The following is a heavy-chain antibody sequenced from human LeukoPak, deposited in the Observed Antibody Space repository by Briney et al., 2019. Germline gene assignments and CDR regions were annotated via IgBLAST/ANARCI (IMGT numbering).Heavy chain of an antibody. Sequence: GGSLRLSCAASRFTFSTYGMHWVRQAPGKGLEWVAFIRYDGSNKYYADSVKGRFTISRDNSKNTLYLQINSLRAEDTAVYFCAKESTGSTSLDYWGQGTLVTVSS. CDR1: RFTFSTYG. V-gene: IGHV3-30*02. J-gene: IGHJ4*02. CDR2: IRYDGSNK. CDR3: AKESTGSTSLDY. D-gene: IGHD1-7*01.